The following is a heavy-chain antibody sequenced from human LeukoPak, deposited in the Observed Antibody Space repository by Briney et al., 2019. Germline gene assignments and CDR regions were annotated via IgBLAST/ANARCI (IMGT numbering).Heavy chain of an antibody. CDR3: ARARYYDSSGYYSNDAFDI. V-gene: IGHV4-61*02. Sequence: SQTLSLTCTVSGGSISSGSHYWSWIRQPAGKGLEWIGRIYTSGSTNYNPSLKSRVTISVDTSKNQFSLKLSSVTAADTAVYYCARARYYDSSGYYSNDAFDIWGQRTMVTVSS. J-gene: IGHJ3*02. CDR2: IYTSGST. CDR1: GGSISSGSHY. D-gene: IGHD3-22*01.